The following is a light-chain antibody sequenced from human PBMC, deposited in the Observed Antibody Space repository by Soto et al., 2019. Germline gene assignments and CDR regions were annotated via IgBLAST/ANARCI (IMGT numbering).Light chain of an antibody. CDR1: QSISRW. CDR2: DAY. V-gene: IGKV1-5*01. CDR3: QQYGSSLSIT. Sequence: DIQMTQSPSTLSASVGDRVTITCRASQSISRWLAWYQQKPGKAPKLLIFDAYNLESGVPSRFSGSGSGTDFTLTISRLEPEDFAVYYCQQYGSSLSITFGQGTRLEIK. J-gene: IGKJ5*01.